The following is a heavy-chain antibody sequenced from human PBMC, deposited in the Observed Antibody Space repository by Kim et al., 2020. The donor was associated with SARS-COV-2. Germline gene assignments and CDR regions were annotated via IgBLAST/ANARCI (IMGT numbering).Heavy chain of an antibody. D-gene: IGHD3-10*01. CDR3: ASGSGGY. J-gene: IGHJ4*02. V-gene: IGHV3-30*04. Sequence: GGSLRLSCAASGFTFSSYAMHWVRQAPGKGLEWVAVISYDGSNKYHADSVKGRFTISRDNSKNTLYLQMNSLRAEDTAVYYCASGSGGYWGQGTLVTVSS. CDR1: GFTFSSYA. CDR2: ISYDGSNK.